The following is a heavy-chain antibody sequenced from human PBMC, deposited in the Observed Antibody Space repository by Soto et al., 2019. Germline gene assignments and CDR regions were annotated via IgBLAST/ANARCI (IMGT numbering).Heavy chain of an antibody. J-gene: IGHJ6*03. Sequence: GGSLRLSCAASGFTVSSNYMSWVRQAPGKGLEWVSVIYSGGSTYYADSVKGRFTISRHNSKNTLYLQMNSLRAEDTAVYYCARGANWNQNYYYYYMDVWGKGTTVTVSS. CDR3: ARGANWNQNYYYYYMDV. D-gene: IGHD1-1*01. V-gene: IGHV3-53*04. CDR1: GFTVSSNY. CDR2: IYSGGST.